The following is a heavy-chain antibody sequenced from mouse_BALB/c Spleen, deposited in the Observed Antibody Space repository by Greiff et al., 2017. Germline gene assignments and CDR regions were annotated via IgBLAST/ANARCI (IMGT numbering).Heavy chain of an antibody. D-gene: IGHD1-1*01. Sequence: EVKLMESGPGLVKPSQSLSLTCSVTGYSITSGYYWNWIRQFPGNKLEWMGYISYDGSNNYNPSLKNRISITRDTSKNQFFLKLNSVTTEDTATYYCARRTTVVPLFDYWGQGTTLTVSS. CDR2: ISYDGSN. J-gene: IGHJ2*01. V-gene: IGHV3-6*01. CDR1: GYSITSGYY. CDR3: ARRTTVVPLFDY.